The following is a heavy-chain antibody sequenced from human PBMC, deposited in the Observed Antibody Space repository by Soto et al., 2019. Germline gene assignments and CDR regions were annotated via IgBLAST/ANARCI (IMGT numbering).Heavy chain of an antibody. CDR2: IYHSGST. CDR1: GDSISGYY. D-gene: IGHD5-18*01. Sequence: SETLSLTCTVSGDSISGYYWSWIRQPPGKGLEWIGCIYHSGSTNYNPSLKSRLTTSVDTSKDQFSLKLTSVTAADTAVYYCARSLASAGYSYGNFDSWGQGTLVTVSS. V-gene: IGHV4-59*01. J-gene: IGHJ4*02. CDR3: ARSLASAGYSYGNFDS.